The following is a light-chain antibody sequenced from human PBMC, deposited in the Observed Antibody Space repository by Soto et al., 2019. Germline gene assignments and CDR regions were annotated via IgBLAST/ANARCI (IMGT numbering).Light chain of an antibody. CDR1: QSVSTN. J-gene: IGKJ1*01. Sequence: EIVMTQSPATLSVSPGERATLSCRASQSVSTNLAWYQHKLGQAPRLLIYEASTRAADIPVRFSGSGSGRQFTLTISSLQSEDFAVYYCHQYNDGPGGTFGQGTRWISN. CDR3: HQYNDGPGGT. V-gene: IGKV3-15*01. CDR2: EAS.